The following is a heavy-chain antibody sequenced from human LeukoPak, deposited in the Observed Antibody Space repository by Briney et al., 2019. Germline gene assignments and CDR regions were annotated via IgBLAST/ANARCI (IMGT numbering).Heavy chain of an antibody. CDR2: ISGSGGST. CDR1: GFTFSSYA. D-gene: IGHD3-10*01. CDR3: AKGKVRGSGYYYYYGMDV. Sequence: PGGSLRLSCAASGFTFSSYAMRWVRQAPGKGLEWVSAISGSGGSTYYADSVKGRFTISRDNSKNTLYLQMNSLRAEDTAVYYCAKGKVRGSGYYYYYGMDVWGQGTTVTVSS. V-gene: IGHV3-23*01. J-gene: IGHJ6*02.